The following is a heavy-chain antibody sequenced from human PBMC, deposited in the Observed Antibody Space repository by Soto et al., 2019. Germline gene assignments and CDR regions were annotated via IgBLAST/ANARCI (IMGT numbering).Heavy chain of an antibody. D-gene: IGHD5-12*01. CDR3: TSGACGDGNFDY. CDR1: GFSFSTW. J-gene: IGHJ4*02. V-gene: IGHV3-74*01. CDR2: INRDGSSI. Sequence: EVQLVESGGGVVQPGGSLRLSCAASGFSFSTWMHWVRQAPGKGLVWLSRINRDGSSINYADSVTGRFIVSRDNAKNTGYLQINRPTVEDKAVYYCTSGACGDGNFDYWGQGVLLTVSS.